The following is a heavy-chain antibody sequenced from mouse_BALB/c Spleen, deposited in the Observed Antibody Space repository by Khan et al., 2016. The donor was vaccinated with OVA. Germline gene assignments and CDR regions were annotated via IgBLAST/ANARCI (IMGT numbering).Heavy chain of an antibody. V-gene: IGHV1-61*01. Sequence: VQLQQSGAELVRPGASVKLSCKASGYTFTSYWMNWVKQRPGQGLEWIGMIDPSDSETHYNQMFKDKATLTVDKSSSTAYMQLSSLTSEDSAVDYCARGDGNSLDWYFDVGGAGTTVTVSS. CDR3: ARGDGNSLDWYFDV. CDR2: IDPSDSET. J-gene: IGHJ1*01. D-gene: IGHD2-1*01. CDR1: GYTFTSYW.